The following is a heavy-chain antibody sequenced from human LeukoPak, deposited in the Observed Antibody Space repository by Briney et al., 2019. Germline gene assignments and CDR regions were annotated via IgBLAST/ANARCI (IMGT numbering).Heavy chain of an antibody. D-gene: IGHD2-2*01. CDR1: GYTFTNHA. J-gene: IGHJ5*01. CDR3: ARPRASIPGNWFDS. V-gene: IGHV1-3*01. CDR2: IDAAIGNT. Sequence: ASVKVSCKASGYTFTNHAMHWVRQAPGQGLEWMGWIDAAIGNTKYSQKFQGRVTITRDTSASIVYMELSSLRSEDAAVYYCARPRASIPGNWFDSWGQGTLVTVSS.